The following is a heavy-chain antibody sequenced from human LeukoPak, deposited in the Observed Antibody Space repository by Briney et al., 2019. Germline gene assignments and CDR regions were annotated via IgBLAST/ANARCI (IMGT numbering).Heavy chain of an antibody. Sequence: PSETLSLTCTVSGYSISSGYYWGWIRPPPGKGLEWIGSIYHSGSTYYSPSPKSRVTISVDTSKNQFSLKLSSVTAADTAVYYCARSAVAGTLDWFDPWGQGTLVTVSS. CDR1: GYSISSGYY. V-gene: IGHV4-38-2*02. CDR2: IYHSGST. J-gene: IGHJ5*02. CDR3: ARSAVAGTLDWFDP. D-gene: IGHD6-19*01.